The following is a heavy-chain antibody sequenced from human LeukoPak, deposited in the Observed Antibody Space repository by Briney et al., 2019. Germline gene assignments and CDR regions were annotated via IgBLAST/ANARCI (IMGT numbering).Heavy chain of an antibody. CDR3: ARGGEWNDVSF. CDR2: INPDSGGT. Sequence: ASVKVSCKASGYTFTSYGISWVRQAPGQGLEWMGRINPDSGGTDCAQKFQGRVTMTRDTSISTAYMELTRLRSDDTAVYYCARGGEWNDVSFWGQGTPVTVSS. D-gene: IGHD1-1*01. V-gene: IGHV1-2*06. J-gene: IGHJ4*02. CDR1: GYTFTSYG.